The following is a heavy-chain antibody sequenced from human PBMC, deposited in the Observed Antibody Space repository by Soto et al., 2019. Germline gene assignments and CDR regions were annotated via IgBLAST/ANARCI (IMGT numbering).Heavy chain of an antibody. V-gene: IGHV3-30*18. J-gene: IGHJ6*02. CDR3: AKEYSSSPAKYYYYYGMDV. CDR2: ISYDGSNK. CDR1: GFTFSSYG. Sequence: PGGSLRLPCAASGFTFSSYGMHWVRQAPGKGLEWVAVISYDGSNKYYAESVKGRFTISRDNSKNTLYLQMNSLRAEDTAVYYCAKEYSSSPAKYYYYYGMDVWGPGTLVTVSS. D-gene: IGHD6-6*01.